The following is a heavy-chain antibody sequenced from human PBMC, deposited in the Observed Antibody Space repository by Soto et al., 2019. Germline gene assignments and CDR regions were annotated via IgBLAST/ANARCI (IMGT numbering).Heavy chain of an antibody. CDR1: GFTFSSYG. D-gene: IGHD1-26*01. CDR2: IWYDGSNK. CDR3: ARGRSYDAFDI. V-gene: IGHV3-33*01. Sequence: GGSLRLSCAASGFTFSSYGIHWGRQAPGKGLEWVAVIWYDGSNKYYADSVKGRFTISRDNSKNTLYLQMNSLRAEDTAVYYCARGRSYDAFDIWGQGTMVTVSS. J-gene: IGHJ3*02.